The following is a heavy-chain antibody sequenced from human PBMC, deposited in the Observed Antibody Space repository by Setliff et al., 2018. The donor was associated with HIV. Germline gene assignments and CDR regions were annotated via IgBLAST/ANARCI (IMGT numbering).Heavy chain of an antibody. CDR1: GFTFGDYA. V-gene: IGHV3-49*04. J-gene: IGHJ4*02. D-gene: IGHD3-3*01. CDR2: IRTKAYGGTT. Sequence: GGSLRLSCTPSGFTFGDYAMNWVRQAPGKGLEWVGFIRTKAYGGTTEYAAPVKGRFTISRDDSKNTLFLQMNSLKIEDTAVYYCTTPEGDYDFWSGYSPIFDHWGPGTLVTVSS. CDR3: TTPEGDYDFWSGYSPIFDH.